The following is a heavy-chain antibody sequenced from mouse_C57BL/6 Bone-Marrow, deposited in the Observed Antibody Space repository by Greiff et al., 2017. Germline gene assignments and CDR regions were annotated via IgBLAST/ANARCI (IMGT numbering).Heavy chain of an antibody. CDR1: GYTFTSYS. CDR2: IHPNSGST. V-gene: IGHV1-64*01. J-gene: IGHJ2*01. Sequence: QVQLQQSGAELVKPGASVKLSCKASGYTFTSYSMHWVKQRPGQGLEWIGMIHPNSGSTNYNEKFKGKATLTVDKSSSTAYMQLSSLTSEDSAVXYCARGDDGNYVAFFDYWGQGTTLTVSS. CDR3: ARGDDGNYVAFFDY. D-gene: IGHD2-1*01.